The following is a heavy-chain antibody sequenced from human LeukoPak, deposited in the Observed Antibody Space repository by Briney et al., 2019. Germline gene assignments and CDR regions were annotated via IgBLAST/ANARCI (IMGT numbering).Heavy chain of an antibody. J-gene: IGHJ3*01. V-gene: IGHV3-48*01. CDR3: AIIGCYRGVCAFDV. Sequence: PGGSLRLSCAGSAFTLSNYAINWVRQAPGKGPEWLSYISSNGRTTLYADSVKGRFAIYRDNAKNSLYLQMNSLRAEDTALYYCAIIGCYRGVCAFDVWGQGTRVTVSS. CDR1: AFTLSNYA. D-gene: IGHD2-2*01. CDR2: ISSNGRTT.